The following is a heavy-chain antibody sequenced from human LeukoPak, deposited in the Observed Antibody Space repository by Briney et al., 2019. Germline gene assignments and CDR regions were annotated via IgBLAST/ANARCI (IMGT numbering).Heavy chain of an antibody. CDR1: GFTFDDYA. CDR3: AKWGCSGGSCYPFDY. V-gene: IGHV3-9*01. Sequence: GGSLRLSCAASGFTFDDYAMHWVRQAPGKGLEWVSGISWNSGSIGYADSVKGRFTISRDNAKNSLYLQMNSLRAEDTAVYYCAKWGCSGGSCYPFDYWGQGTRVTVSS. CDR2: ISWNSGSI. J-gene: IGHJ4*02. D-gene: IGHD2-15*01.